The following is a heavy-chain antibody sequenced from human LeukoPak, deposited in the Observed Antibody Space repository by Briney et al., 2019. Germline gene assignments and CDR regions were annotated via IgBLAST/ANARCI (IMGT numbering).Heavy chain of an antibody. D-gene: IGHD1-26*01. V-gene: IGHV3-23*01. CDR2: ISGSGDST. Sequence: PGGSLRLSCAASGFTLSYYAMRWVRQAPGKGLEWVSAISGSGDSTYYADSVKGRFTISRDSSKNTLYLQMNNLRAEDTAVYYCARKIEGGVTGSDYWGQGTLVTVSS. J-gene: IGHJ4*02. CDR3: ARKIEGGVTGSDY. CDR1: GFTLSYYA.